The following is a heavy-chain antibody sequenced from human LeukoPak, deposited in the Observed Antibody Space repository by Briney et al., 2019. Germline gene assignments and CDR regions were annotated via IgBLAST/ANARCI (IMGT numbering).Heavy chain of an antibody. CDR2: IYSGGST. D-gene: IGHD6-13*01. CDR3: ARVAAAAGTNLGWFDP. CDR1: GFTVSSNY. Sequence: GGSLRLSCAASGFTVSSNYMSWVRQAPGKGLEWVSVIYSGGSTYYADSVKGRFTISRDNSKITLYLQMNSLRAEDTAVYYCARVAAAAGTNLGWFDPWGQGTLVTVSS. V-gene: IGHV3-53*01. J-gene: IGHJ5*02.